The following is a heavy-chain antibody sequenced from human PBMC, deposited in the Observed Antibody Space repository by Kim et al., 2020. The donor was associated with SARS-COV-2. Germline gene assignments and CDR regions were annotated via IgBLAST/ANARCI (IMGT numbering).Heavy chain of an antibody. CDR2: ISAYNGNT. Sequence: ASVKVSCKTSGYTFTDYGISWVRQAPGQGLEWMGGISAYNGNTIYAQKLQGRVTMTTDTSTSTAYMELRSLTSEDTAVYYCARDYYDESSGRMLYYFYYW. CDR3: ARDYYDESSGRMLYYFYY. D-gene: IGHD3-22*01. V-gene: IGHV1-18*01. CDR1: GYTFTDYG. J-gene: IGHJ4*01.